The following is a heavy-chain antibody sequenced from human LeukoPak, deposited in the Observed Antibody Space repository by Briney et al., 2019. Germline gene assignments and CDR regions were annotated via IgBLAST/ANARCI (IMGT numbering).Heavy chain of an antibody. Sequence: ASVKVSCKASGYTFTSYYMHWVRQAPGQGLEWMRIINPSGGSTSYAQKFQGRVTMTRDTSTSTVYMELSSLRSEDTAVYYCARDVVVTAHGGDFDYWGQGTLVTVSS. D-gene: IGHD2-21*02. CDR1: GYTFTSYY. J-gene: IGHJ4*02. V-gene: IGHV1-46*01. CDR2: INPSGGST. CDR3: ARDVVVTAHGGDFDY.